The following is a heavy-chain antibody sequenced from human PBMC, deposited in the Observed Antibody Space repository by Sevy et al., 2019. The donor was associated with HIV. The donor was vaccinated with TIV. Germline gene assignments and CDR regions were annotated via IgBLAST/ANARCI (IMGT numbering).Heavy chain of an antibody. Sequence: SETLSLTCAVYGGSFSGYYWSWIRQPPGKGLEWIGEINHSGSTNYNPSLKSRVTISVDTSKNQFSLKLSSVTAADTAVYYCARVSSTSRRLWYYGMDVWGQGTTVTVSS. CDR3: ARVSSTSRRLWYYGMDV. CDR1: GGSFSGYY. CDR2: INHSGST. V-gene: IGHV4-34*01. J-gene: IGHJ6*02. D-gene: IGHD2-2*01.